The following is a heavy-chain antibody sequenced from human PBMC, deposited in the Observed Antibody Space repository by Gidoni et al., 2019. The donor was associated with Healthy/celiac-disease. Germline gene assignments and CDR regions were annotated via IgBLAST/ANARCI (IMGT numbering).Heavy chain of an antibody. CDR3: AKDALFFGALYYFDY. Sequence: VQLVESGGGVVQPGRSLRLSCAASGFTFRSYGMLWVRQAPGKGLEWVAVISYDGSNKYYADSVKGRFTISRDKSKNTLYLQMNSLRAEDTAVYYCAKDALFFGALYYFDYWGQGTLVTVSS. V-gene: IGHV3-30*18. CDR2: ISYDGSNK. D-gene: IGHD3-16*01. J-gene: IGHJ4*02. CDR1: GFTFRSYG.